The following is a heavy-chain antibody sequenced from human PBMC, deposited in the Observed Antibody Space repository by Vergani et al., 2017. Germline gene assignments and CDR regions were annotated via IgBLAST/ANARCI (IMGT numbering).Heavy chain of an antibody. CDR1: GFTFSSYA. J-gene: IGHJ4*02. CDR2: MSGSGGST. Sequence: EVQLLESGGGLVQPGASLRLSCAATGFTFSSYAMSWVRQAPGKGLEWVSAMSGSGGSTYYADSVKGRFTIARGNSKNTVYLQMNSLRAEDTAVYYCAKLRQWLGGDYWGQGTLVTVSS. D-gene: IGHD6-19*01. V-gene: IGHV3-23*01. CDR3: AKLRQWLGGDY.